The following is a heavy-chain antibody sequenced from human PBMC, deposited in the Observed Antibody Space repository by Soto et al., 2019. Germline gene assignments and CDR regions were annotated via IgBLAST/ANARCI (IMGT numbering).Heavy chain of an antibody. D-gene: IGHD2-15*01. J-gene: IGHJ6*02. CDR2: TDSITGGT. V-gene: IGHV1-2*02. Sequence: AASVKVSCKASGYNLCAYYTYWFRQAPGRGREWVGLTDSITGGTDYEERLRDRVTMTRDTSINTAYMELRRLRSDDTAIYFCARGRDAASQFYSTHGMDVWGQGTTVTVSS. CDR3: ARGRDAASQFYSTHGMDV. CDR1: GYNLCAYY.